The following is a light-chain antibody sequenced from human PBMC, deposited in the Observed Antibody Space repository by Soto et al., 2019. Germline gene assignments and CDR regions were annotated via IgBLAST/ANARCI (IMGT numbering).Light chain of an antibody. J-gene: IGLJ7*01. CDR1: SSDVGGYNY. V-gene: IGLV2-8*01. Sequence: QSALTQPPSASGSPGQSVTISCTGTSSDVGGYNYVSWYQQHPGKAPKLMIYEVSKRPSGVPDRFSGSKSGNTASLTVSGLQAEHEADYYCSSYAGSNNKVFGGGTQPTVL. CDR3: SSYAGSNNKV. CDR2: EVS.